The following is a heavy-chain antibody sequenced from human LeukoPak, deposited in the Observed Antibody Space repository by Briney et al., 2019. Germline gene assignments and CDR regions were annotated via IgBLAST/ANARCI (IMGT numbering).Heavy chain of an antibody. V-gene: IGHV3-11*01. D-gene: IGHD5-18*01. CDR1: GFTFSDYY. J-gene: IGHJ4*02. CDR3: ARSRLYRSCGYSYGY. CDR2: ISSSGSTI. Sequence: PGGSLRLSCAASGFTFSDYYMSWIRQAPGKGLEWVSYISSSGSTIYYADSVKGRFTISRGNAKNSLYLQMNSLRAEDTAVYYCARSRLYRSCGYSYGYWGQGTLVTVSS.